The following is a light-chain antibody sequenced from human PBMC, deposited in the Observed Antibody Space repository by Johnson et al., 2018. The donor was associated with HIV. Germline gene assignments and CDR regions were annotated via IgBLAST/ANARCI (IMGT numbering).Light chain of an antibody. CDR2: DNN. V-gene: IGLV1-51*01. J-gene: IGLJ1*01. CDR3: ATWDTSLSVYV. Sequence: QSVLTQPPSVSAAPGQKVTISCSGSTSNIVNNYVSWYQQFPKTAPKLLIYDNNKRPSGIPDRFSGSKSGTSATLGIPGLPTGDEADYYCATWDTSLSVYVFGTGTKVTVL. CDR1: TSNIVNNY.